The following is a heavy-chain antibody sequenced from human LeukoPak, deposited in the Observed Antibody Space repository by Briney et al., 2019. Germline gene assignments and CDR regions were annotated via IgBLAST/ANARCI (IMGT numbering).Heavy chain of an antibody. J-gene: IGHJ6*02. Sequence: GGSLRLSCAASGFTFSSYAMSWVRQAPGKGLEWVSAISGSGGSTYYADSVKGRFTISRDNSKNTLYLQMNSLRAEDTAVYYCAKDSAAADNYYYYYGMDVWGQGTTVTVSS. CDR3: AKDSAAADNYYYYYGMDV. V-gene: IGHV3-23*01. CDR2: ISGSGGST. CDR1: GFTFSSYA. D-gene: IGHD6-13*01.